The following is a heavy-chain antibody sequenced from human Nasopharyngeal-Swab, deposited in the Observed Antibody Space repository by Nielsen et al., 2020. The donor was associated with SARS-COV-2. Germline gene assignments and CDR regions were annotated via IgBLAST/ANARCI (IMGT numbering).Heavy chain of an antibody. J-gene: IGHJ4*02. CDR2: IYYSGST. Sequence: WIRQPPGKGLEWIGSIYYSGSTYYNPSLKSRVTISVDTSKNQFSLKLSSVTAADTAVCYCARHALVTKDFDYWGQGTLVTVSS. CDR3: ARHALVTKDFDY. V-gene: IGHV4-39*01. D-gene: IGHD4-17*01.